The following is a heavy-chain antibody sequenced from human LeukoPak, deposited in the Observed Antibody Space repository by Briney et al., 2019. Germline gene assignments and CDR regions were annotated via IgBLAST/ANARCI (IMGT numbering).Heavy chain of an antibody. D-gene: IGHD4-23*01. Sequence: ASVKVSCKASGYTFTGYYLHWVRQAPGQGREWMGWIDPKSGGTKIAQNFQGRVTMTRDTSISTAYMELSRLASDDTAVYYCARVIFTTVVTPAFDYWGQGTLVTVSS. CDR2: IDPKSGGT. J-gene: IGHJ4*02. CDR3: ARVIFTTVVTPAFDY. V-gene: IGHV1-2*02. CDR1: GYTFTGYY.